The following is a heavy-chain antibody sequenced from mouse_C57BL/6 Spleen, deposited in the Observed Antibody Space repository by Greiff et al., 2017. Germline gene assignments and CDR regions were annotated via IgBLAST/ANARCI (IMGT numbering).Heavy chain of an antibody. V-gene: IGHV1-42*01. CDR3: ARAVTTVVAGEAMDY. Sequence: VQLQQSGPELVKPGASVKISCKASGYSFTGYYMNWVKQSPEKSLEWIGEINPSTGGTTYNQKFKAKATLTVDKSSSTAYMQLKSLTSEDSAVYYCARAVTTVVAGEAMDYWGQGTSVTVSS. J-gene: IGHJ4*01. D-gene: IGHD1-1*01. CDR1: GYSFTGYY. CDR2: INPSTGGT.